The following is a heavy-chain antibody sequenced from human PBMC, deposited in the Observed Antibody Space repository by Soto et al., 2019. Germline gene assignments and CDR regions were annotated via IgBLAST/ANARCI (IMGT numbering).Heavy chain of an antibody. D-gene: IGHD2-2*01. CDR3: SDPVPAPTLYDYYDMDV. CDR2: ISNSGDTI. J-gene: IGHJ6*02. CDR1: GFTFSYYT. Sequence: EVQLLESGGGLVQPGGSLRLSCVASGFTFSYYTMSWVRQAPGKGLEWVSGISNSGDTIYYADSVKGRFTISRDNFKNTLYPQMNSLRADDTAVDYCSDPVPAPTLYDYYDMDVWGQGTTVSVSS. V-gene: IGHV3-23*01.